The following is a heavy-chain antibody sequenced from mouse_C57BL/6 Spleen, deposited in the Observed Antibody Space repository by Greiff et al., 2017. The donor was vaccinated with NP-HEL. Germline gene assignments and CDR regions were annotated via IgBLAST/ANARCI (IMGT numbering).Heavy chain of an antibody. CDR3: TTSLRRGAMDY. CDR2: IDPEDGDT. CDR1: GFNIRDYY. J-gene: IGHJ4*01. V-gene: IGHV14-1*01. D-gene: IGHD1-2*01. Sequence: EVQLQQSGAELVRPGASVKLSCTASGFNIRDYYMHWVKQRPEQGLEWIGRIDPEDGDTEYAPKFQGKATMTADTSSNTAYLQLSSLTSEDTAVYYCTTSLRRGAMDYWGQGTSVTVSS.